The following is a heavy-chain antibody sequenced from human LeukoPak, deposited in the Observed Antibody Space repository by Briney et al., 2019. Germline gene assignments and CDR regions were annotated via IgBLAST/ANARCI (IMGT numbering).Heavy chain of an antibody. CDR1: GGSFSGYY. CDR3: ARGRAILWFGESTHFDY. J-gene: IGHJ4*02. V-gene: IGHV4-34*01. Sequence: PSETLSLTCAVYGGSFSGYYWSWIRQPPGKGLEWIGEINHSGSTNYNPSLKSRVTISVDTSKNQFSLKLSSVTAADTAVYYCARGRAILWFGESTHFDYWGQGTLVTVSS. D-gene: IGHD3-10*01. CDR2: INHSGST.